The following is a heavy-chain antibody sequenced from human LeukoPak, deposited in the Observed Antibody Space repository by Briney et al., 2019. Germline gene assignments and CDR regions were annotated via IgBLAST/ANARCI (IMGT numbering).Heavy chain of an antibody. CDR1: GGTFSSYA. CDR2: IIPAFGAA. J-gene: IGHJ6*02. CDR3: VRDLNRRILTSYYGMDV. Sequence: ASVKVSCKASGGTFSSYAISWVRQAPGQGLEWMGGIIPAFGAANYAQKFQGRVTITADESTSTAYMEVSSLRSEDTAVYHCVRDLNRRILTSYYGMDVWGQGTTVTVSS. D-gene: IGHD3-9*01. V-gene: IGHV1-69*13.